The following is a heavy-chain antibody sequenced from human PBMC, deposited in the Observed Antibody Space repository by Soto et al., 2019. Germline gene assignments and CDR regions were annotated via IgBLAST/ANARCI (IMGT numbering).Heavy chain of an antibody. CDR3: ARGPPLLW. D-gene: IGHD2-21*01. V-gene: IGHV4-30-2*01. CDR1: GGSISSGGYS. Sequence: PSETLSLTCAVSGGSISSGGYSWSWIRQPPGKGLECIGYIYHSESTYYNPSLKSRVTISVDRSKNQFSLKLSSVTAADTAVYYCARGPPLLWWSQGTLVTVPQ. CDR2: IYHSEST. J-gene: IGHJ4*02.